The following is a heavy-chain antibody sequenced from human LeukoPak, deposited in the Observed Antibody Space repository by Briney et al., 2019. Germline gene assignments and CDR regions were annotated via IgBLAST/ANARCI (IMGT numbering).Heavy chain of an antibody. V-gene: IGHV3-7*01. CDR2: IEQDGGEK. CDR1: GLTFSSYW. D-gene: IGHD3-3*01. Sequence: PGGSLRLSCAASGLTFSSYWMSWVRQAPGKGPEWVANIEQDGGEKYYVGSVKGRFTISRDNAKNSLYLQMNSLRAEDTAVYYCARDAFSRISVFGVVSDAFDIWGQGTMVTVSS. J-gene: IGHJ3*02. CDR3: ARDAFSRISVFGVVSDAFDI.